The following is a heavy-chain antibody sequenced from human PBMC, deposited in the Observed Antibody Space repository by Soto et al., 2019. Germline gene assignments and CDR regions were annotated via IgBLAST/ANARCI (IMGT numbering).Heavy chain of an antibody. J-gene: IGHJ6*02. Sequence: ASVKVSCKASGYTLTSYYMHWVRQAPGQGLEWMGIINPSGGSTSYAQKFQGRVTMTRDTSTSTVYMELSSLRSEDTAVYYCARDPQRYYDFWSGYLTLYGMDVWGQGTTVTVSS. V-gene: IGHV1-46*01. CDR2: INPSGGST. CDR1: GYTLTSYY. D-gene: IGHD3-3*01. CDR3: ARDPQRYYDFWSGYLTLYGMDV.